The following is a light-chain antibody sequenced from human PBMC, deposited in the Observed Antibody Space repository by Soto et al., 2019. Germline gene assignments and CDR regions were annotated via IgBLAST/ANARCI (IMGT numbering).Light chain of an antibody. J-gene: IGKJ1*01. CDR2: DGA. V-gene: IGKV1-39*01. CDR3: RQTYGPPGT. Sequence: DIQITQAPSSLSAAVVERVTLTCRASQLVRAFLDWYQQQPGGAPKLLTFDGAAVESRGPSRCSASGSDTDVTLSSTSRQPEDDATGYCRQTYGPPGTFGPGTKVDI. CDR1: QLVRAF.